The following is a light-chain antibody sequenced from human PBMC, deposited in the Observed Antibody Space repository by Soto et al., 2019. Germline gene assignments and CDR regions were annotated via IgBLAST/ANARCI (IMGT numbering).Light chain of an antibody. V-gene: IGKV3-11*01. J-gene: IGKJ1*01. CDR2: DAS. CDR1: QSVSSY. CDR3: QQRSNWPRT. Sequence: EIVLTHSPATLSLSPGERATLSFRASQSVSSYLAWYQQKPGQAPRLLIYDASNRATGIPARFSGSGSGTDFTLTISSLEPEDFAVYYCQQRSNWPRTFGQGTKVDI.